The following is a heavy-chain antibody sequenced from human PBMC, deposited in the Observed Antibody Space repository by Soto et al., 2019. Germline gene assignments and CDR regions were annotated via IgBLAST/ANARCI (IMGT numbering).Heavy chain of an antibody. D-gene: IGHD2-8*01. J-gene: IGHJ6*02. V-gene: IGHV3-48*02. Sequence: EVQLVESGGGLVHPGGSLRLSCVVSGFTFSGYSMNWVRQTPGNGLEWLSYISSAGTTISYADSVKGRFTISRDNAKNSLSLQMNSLRDEDTAVYYCARDFDCADGVCYTGYYYYGLDVWGQGTTVTVSS. CDR1: GFTFSGYS. CDR2: ISSAGTTI. CDR3: ARDFDCADGVCYTGYYYYGLDV.